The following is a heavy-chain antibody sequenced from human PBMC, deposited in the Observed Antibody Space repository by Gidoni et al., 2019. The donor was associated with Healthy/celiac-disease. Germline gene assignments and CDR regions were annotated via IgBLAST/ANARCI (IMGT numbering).Heavy chain of an antibody. J-gene: IGHJ4*02. CDR3: ASLWESSQENPPDY. V-gene: IGHV1-69*10. Sequence: QVQLVQSGAEVKKPGSSVKVSCKASGGTFSSYAISWVLQAPGQGLEWMGGIIPLLGIANYAQKFQGRFTITAEKSTSTAYMELSSLRSEDTAVYYCASLWESSQENPPDYWGQGTLVTVSS. D-gene: IGHD1-26*01. CDR1: GGTFSSYA. CDR2: IIPLLGIA.